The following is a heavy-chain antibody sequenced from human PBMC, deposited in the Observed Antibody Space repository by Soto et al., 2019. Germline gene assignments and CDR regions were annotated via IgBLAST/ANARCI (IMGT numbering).Heavy chain of an antibody. CDR1: GFTFSSYT. V-gene: IGHV3-30-3*01. J-gene: IGHJ3*02. D-gene: IGHD1-26*01. Sequence: VQLVESGGGVVQPGRSLRLSCAASGFTFSSYTMHWVRQAPGKGLEWVAVMSSDGSKKYYADSVKGRFTISRDNSKNTLYLQMNSPRAEDTAVYYCARGGLVGATPAFDIWGQGTMVTVSS. CDR2: MSSDGSKK. CDR3: ARGGLVGATPAFDI.